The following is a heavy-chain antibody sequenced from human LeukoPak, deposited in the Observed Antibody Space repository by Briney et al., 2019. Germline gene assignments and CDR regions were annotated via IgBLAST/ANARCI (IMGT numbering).Heavy chain of an antibody. D-gene: IGHD3-22*01. CDR1: GFTFSSYS. Sequence: GGSLRLSCAASGFTFSSYSMNWVRQAPGKGLEWVSSISSSSSYIYYADSVKGRFTISRDNVKNSLYLQMNSLRAEDTAVYYCARDTYYYNSSAFYHYYYGMDVWGQGTTVTVSS. CDR2: ISSSSSYI. CDR3: ARDTYYYNSSAFYHYYYGMDV. J-gene: IGHJ6*02. V-gene: IGHV3-21*01.